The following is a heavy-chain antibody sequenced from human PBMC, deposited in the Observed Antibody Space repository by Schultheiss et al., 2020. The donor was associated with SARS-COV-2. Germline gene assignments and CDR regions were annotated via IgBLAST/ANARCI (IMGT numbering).Heavy chain of an antibody. CDR2: IYTSGST. Sequence: SETLSLTCTVSGGSIASSRYYWNWIRRPAGKGLEWIGRIYTSGSTNYNPSLGSRVTISVDTSKNQFSLKLSSVTAADTAVYYCARDSRMWCADTKTNWFDPWGQGTLVTVSS. CDR1: GGSIASSRYY. CDR3: ARDSRMWCADTKTNWFDP. V-gene: IGHV4-61*02. D-gene: IGHD2-21*01. J-gene: IGHJ5*02.